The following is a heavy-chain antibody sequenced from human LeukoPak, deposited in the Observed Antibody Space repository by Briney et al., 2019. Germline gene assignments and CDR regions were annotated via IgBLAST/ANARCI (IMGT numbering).Heavy chain of an antibody. CDR2: ISYDGSNK. CDR3: ARSTSSGYQTPLDY. D-gene: IGHD3-22*01. J-gene: IGHJ4*02. V-gene: IGHV3-30*04. CDR1: GFTFSNYA. Sequence: PGGSLRLSCAASGFTFSNYAMVWVRQAPGRGLEWVAVISYDGSNKYYADSVKGRFTISRGNSKNTLYLQMNSLRVEDTAVYYCARSTSSGYQTPLDYWGQGTLVTVSS.